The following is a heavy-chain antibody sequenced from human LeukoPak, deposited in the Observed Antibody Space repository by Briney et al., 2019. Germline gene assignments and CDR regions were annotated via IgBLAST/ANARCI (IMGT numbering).Heavy chain of an antibody. Sequence: GGSLRLSCAASGFTFSSYGMHWVRQAPGKGLEWVAVISYDGSNKYYADSVKGRFTISRDNSKNTLYLQMNSLRAEDTAVYYCAKARSTVTTPSDYWGQGTLVTVSS. CDR1: GFTFSSYG. CDR2: ISYDGSNK. D-gene: IGHD4-17*01. J-gene: IGHJ4*02. CDR3: AKARSTVTTPSDY. V-gene: IGHV3-30*18.